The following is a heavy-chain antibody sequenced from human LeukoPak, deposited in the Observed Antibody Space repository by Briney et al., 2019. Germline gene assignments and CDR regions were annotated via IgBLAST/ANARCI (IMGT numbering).Heavy chain of an antibody. J-gene: IGHJ4*02. CDR3: ATITTTSWGHYFDY. Sequence: PGGSLRLSCAASGFTFSSYWMSWVRQAPGKGLELVAKIKQDGSEKNYVDSVKGRFTISRDNAKNSLYLQMNNLSAEDTAVYHCATITTTSWGHYFDYWGQGTLVTVSS. V-gene: IGHV3-7*01. D-gene: IGHD2-2*01. CDR2: IKQDGSEK. CDR1: GFTFSSYW.